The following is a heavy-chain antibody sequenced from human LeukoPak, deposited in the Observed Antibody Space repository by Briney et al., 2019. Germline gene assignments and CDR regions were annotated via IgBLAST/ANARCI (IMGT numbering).Heavy chain of an antibody. CDR2: INWDSGYI. D-gene: IGHD1-26*01. Sequence: GRSLRLSCAASGFTFDDYAMHWVRQAPGKGLEWVSGINWDSGYIGYADSVKGRFTISRDNAKNSLYLQMSSLRAEDTALYYCARVGGTRDYYFYMDVWAKGPRSPSP. CDR1: GFTFDDYA. CDR3: ARVGGTRDYYFYMDV. V-gene: IGHV3-9*01. J-gene: IGHJ6*03.